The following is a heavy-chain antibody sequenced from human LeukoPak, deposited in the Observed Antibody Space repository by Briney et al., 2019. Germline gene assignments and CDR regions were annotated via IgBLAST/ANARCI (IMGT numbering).Heavy chain of an antibody. V-gene: IGHV6-1*01. D-gene: IGHD6-19*01. J-gene: IGHJ4*02. Sequence: SQTLSLTCAISGDSVSSNSAAWNWIRQSPSRGLEWLGRTYYRSKWYHDYAVSMKSRIPINPDTSKDQFSLQLNSVTPEDTAVYYCARDAGSGWSSFDYWGQGTLVTVSS. CDR1: GDSVSSNSAA. CDR2: TYYRSKWYH. CDR3: ARDAGSGWSSFDY.